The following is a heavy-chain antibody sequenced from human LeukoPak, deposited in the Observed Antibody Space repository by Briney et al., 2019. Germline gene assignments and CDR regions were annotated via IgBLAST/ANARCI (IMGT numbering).Heavy chain of an antibody. V-gene: IGHV4-39*01. Sequence: SETLSLTCTVSGDSISGNNYYWGWIRQPPGKGLEWIASIYNSGSTYYNPSLKSRVAMSVDTSKNQFSLKLTSVTAADTAVYYCASGSYSSGWYPYFEFWGQGTLETVSS. D-gene: IGHD6-19*01. CDR1: GDSISGNNYY. CDR3: ASGSYSSGWYPYFEF. CDR2: IYNSGST. J-gene: IGHJ4*02.